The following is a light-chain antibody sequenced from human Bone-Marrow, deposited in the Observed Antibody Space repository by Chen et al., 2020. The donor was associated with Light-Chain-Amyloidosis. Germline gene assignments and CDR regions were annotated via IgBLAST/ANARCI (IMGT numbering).Light chain of an antibody. J-gene: IGLJ2*01. CDR1: DLPTKY. Sequence: SYELTQPPSVSVSPRTTARITCSGDDLPTKYAYWYQQKPGQAPVLVIHRDTERPSGISERFSGSSSGTTATLTISGVQAEDEADYHCQSADSSGTYEVIFGGGTKLTVL. CDR3: QSADSSGTYEVI. CDR2: RDT. V-gene: IGLV3-25*03.